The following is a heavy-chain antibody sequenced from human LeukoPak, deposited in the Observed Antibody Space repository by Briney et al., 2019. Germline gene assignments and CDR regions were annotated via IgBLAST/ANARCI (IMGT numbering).Heavy chain of an antibody. D-gene: IGHD3-10*01. CDR1: GGTFSSYA. CDR2: IIPIFGTA. Sequence: ASVKVSCKASGGTFSSYAISWVRQAPGQGLEWMGGIIPIFGTANYAQKFQGRVTITADESTSTAYMELSSLRSEDTAVYYCARDPNYSGSGSYSYFDYWGQGTLVTVSS. J-gene: IGHJ4*02. V-gene: IGHV1-69*01. CDR3: ARDPNYSGSGSYSYFDY.